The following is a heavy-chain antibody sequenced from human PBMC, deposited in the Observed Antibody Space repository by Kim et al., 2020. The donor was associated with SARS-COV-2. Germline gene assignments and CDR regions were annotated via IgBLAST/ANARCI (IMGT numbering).Heavy chain of an antibody. CDR2: IKPDGSAK. CDR1: GFTLSDYW. Sequence: GGSLRLSCAASGFTLSDYWMNWVRLAPGKGLEWVANIKPDGSAKFYVKSVEGRFTISRDTARNSLFLQMNSLRAEDTAMYYCARAGHDYFGLVTPWGQGT. CDR3: ARAGHDYFGLVTP. V-gene: IGHV3-7*04. J-gene: IGHJ5*02. D-gene: IGHD2-21*02.